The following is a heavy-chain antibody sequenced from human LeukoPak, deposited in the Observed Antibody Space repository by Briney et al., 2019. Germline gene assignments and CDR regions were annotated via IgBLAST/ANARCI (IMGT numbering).Heavy chain of an antibody. Sequence: ASVKVSCKASGYSFTTYYIHWMRQAPGQGLEWVGMINPSVGNTNYAQKFQGRVTMTRDTSTTTVYMELSSLKSEDTAVYHCVRERSGGTFDIWGQGTMVTVSS. CDR1: GYSFTTYY. J-gene: IGHJ3*02. V-gene: IGHV1-46*01. CDR2: INPSVGNT. D-gene: IGHD3-16*01. CDR3: VRERSGGTFDI.